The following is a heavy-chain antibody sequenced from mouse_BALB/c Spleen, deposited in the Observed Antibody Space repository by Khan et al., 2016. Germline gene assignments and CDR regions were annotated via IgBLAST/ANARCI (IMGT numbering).Heavy chain of an antibody. V-gene: IGHV2-6-7*01. Sequence: QVQLQQSGPGLVAPSQSLSITCTVSGFSLTGFSVNWVRQPPGKGLEWLGMIWGDGSTDYNSALQSRLSFHKDDSKSQVFLKMNSLQTDDAARYFCASYYDYDGGFAYWGQGTLVTVSA. CDR2: IWGDGST. J-gene: IGHJ3*01. D-gene: IGHD2-4*01. CDR3: ASYYDYDGGFAY. CDR1: GFSLTGFS.